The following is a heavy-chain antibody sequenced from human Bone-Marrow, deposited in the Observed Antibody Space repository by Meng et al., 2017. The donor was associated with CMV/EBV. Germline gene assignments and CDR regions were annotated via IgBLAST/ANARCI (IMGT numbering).Heavy chain of an antibody. CDR2: ISYDGSNK. CDR1: GFTFSSYA. Sequence: GGSLRLSCAASGFTFSSYAMHWVRQAPGKGLEWVAVISYDGSNKYYADSVKGRFTISRDNSKNTLYLQMNSLRAEDTAVYYCARAHNSMLYSGGFDYWGQGKLVNVSS. V-gene: IGHV3-30*04. CDR3: ARAHNSMLYSGGFDY. J-gene: IGHJ4*02. D-gene: IGHD2-8*01.